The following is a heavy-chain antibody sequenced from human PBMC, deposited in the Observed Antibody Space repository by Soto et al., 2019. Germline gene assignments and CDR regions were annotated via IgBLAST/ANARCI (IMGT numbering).Heavy chain of an antibody. CDR1: GYTFTGYY. V-gene: IGHV1-2*04. J-gene: IGHJ5*02. CDR2: INPNSGGT. Sequence: ASVKVSFKASGYTFTGYYMHWVRQAPGQGLEWMGWINPNSGGTNYAQKFQGWVTMTRDTSISTAYMELSRLRSDDTAVYYCARATGPLQHNWFDPWGQGTLVTVSS. CDR3: ARATGPLQHNWFDP.